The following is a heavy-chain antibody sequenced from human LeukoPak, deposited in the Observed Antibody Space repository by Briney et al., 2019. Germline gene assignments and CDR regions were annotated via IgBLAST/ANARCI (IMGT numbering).Heavy chain of an antibody. CDR2: IYYSGST. CDR1: GGSISSYY. CDR3: ARRRDWSPFFDY. J-gene: IGHJ4*02. V-gene: IGHV4-59*12. Sequence: SETLSLTCTVSGGSISSYYWSWIRQPPGKGLEWIGYIYYSGSTNYNPSLKSRVTISVDTSKNQFSLKLSSVTAADTAVYYCARRRDWSPFFDYWGQGTLVTVSS. D-gene: IGHD3-3*01.